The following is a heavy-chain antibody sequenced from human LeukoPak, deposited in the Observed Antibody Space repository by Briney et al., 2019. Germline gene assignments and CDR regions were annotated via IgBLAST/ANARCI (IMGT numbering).Heavy chain of an antibody. CDR1: GVSSNSSSYN. CDR3: ARQMAAGRSQIIDF. V-gene: IGHV4-39*01. J-gene: IGHJ4*02. CDR2: IYYSRST. Sequence: SETLTLTCSVSGVSSNSSSYNWLWIRPPPGKGLEWIGSIYYSRSTYYNPSLKSRVTISVDTSKNQFSLELSSVTAADTAVCCYARQMAAGRSQIIDFWGQGTLVTVSS. D-gene: IGHD6-13*01.